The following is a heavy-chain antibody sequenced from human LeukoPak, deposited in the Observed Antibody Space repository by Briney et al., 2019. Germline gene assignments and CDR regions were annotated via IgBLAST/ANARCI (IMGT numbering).Heavy chain of an antibody. D-gene: IGHD6-13*01. V-gene: IGHV4-59*01. Sequence: NPSETLSLTCTVSGGSISSYYWSWIRQPPGKGLEWIGYIYYSGSTNYNPSLKSRVTISVDTSKNQFSLKLSSVTAADTAVYYCARAGGNGIAAAVFDYGMDVWGQGTTVTVSS. CDR2: IYYSGST. CDR3: ARAGGNGIAAAVFDYGMDV. CDR1: GGSISSYY. J-gene: IGHJ6*02.